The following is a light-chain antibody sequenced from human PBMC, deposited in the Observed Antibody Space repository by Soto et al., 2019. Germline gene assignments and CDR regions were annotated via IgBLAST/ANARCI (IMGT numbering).Light chain of an antibody. V-gene: IGLV1-40*01. CDR1: NSNIGTGYD. J-gene: IGLJ1*01. CDR3: PSYDTCMTGFYG. CDR2: GNT. Sequence: QSVLTQPPSVSGAPGQRVTISCTGSNSNIGTGYDVHWYQHLPGTAPKLLIYGNTNRPSGVPDRFSGSKSATSASLAITGLQAAHEADYYCPSYDTCMTGFYGLGNGTTVTVL.